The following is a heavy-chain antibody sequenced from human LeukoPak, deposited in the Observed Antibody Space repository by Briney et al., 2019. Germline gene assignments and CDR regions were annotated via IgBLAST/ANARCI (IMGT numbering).Heavy chain of an antibody. CDR1: GGSISSYY. Sequence: SETLSLTCTISGGSISSYYWNWIRQPAGKGLEWIGRLYTRGSTNYNPSLRGRVTMSGDTSKNQFSLKLTSVTAADTAVYYCARDERQWLAFDYWGQGTLVTVSS. V-gene: IGHV4-4*07. D-gene: IGHD6-19*01. J-gene: IGHJ4*02. CDR3: ARDERQWLAFDY. CDR2: LYTRGST.